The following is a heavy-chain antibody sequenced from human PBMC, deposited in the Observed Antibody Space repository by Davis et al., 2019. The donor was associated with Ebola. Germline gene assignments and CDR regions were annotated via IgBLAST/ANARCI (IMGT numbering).Heavy chain of an antibody. CDR2: ISGNGRDL. D-gene: IGHD3-9*01. CDR1: GFTFSDYA. V-gene: IGHV3-21*01. CDR3: ASRRGGPQNGWDILAGYP. Sequence: PGGSLRLSCAASGFTFSDYAMSWVRQAPGKGLEWVSSISGNGRDLYYADSVRGRFTISRDNAKNSLYLQMNSLRAEDTAVYYCASRRGGPQNGWDILAGYPWGQGTLVTVSS. J-gene: IGHJ4*02.